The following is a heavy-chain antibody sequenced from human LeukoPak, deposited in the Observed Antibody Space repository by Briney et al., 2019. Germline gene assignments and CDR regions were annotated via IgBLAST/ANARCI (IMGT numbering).Heavy chain of an antibody. J-gene: IGHJ6*02. D-gene: IGHD1-26*01. V-gene: IGHV3-30*18. Sequence: GGSLRLSCAASGFTFSSCGMHWVRQAPGKGLEWVAVISYDGSNKYYADSVKGRFTISRDNSKNTLYLQMNSLGAEDTAVYYCAKELVGATPYYYYGMDVWGQGTTVTVSS. CDR3: AKELVGATPYYYYGMDV. CDR2: ISYDGSNK. CDR1: GFTFSSCG.